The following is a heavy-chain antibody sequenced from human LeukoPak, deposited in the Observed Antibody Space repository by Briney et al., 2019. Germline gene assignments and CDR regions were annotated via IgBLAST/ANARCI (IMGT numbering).Heavy chain of an antibody. CDR3: ARGRSGSSDYYYYYYMDV. Sequence: SETLSLTCTVSGGSISSYYWSWVRQPPGKGLEWIGYIYYSGSTNYNPSLKSRVTISVDTSKNQFSLKLSSVTAADTAVYYCARGRSGSSDYYYYYYMDVWGKGTTVTVSS. CDR1: GGSISSYY. D-gene: IGHD1-26*01. J-gene: IGHJ6*03. V-gene: IGHV4-59*01. CDR2: IYYSGST.